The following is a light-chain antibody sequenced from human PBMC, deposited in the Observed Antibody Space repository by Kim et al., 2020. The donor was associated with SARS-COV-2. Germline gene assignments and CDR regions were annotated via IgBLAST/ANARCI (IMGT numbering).Light chain of an antibody. CDR2: GKN. V-gene: IGLV3-19*01. CDR1: SLRSYY. Sequence: AVGKTVRITCQGDSLRSYYESWYQQKPGQAPVLVIYGKNNRPSGIPDRFSGSSSGNTASLTITGAQAEDEADYYCNSRDSSGNHLVFGGGTQLTVL. J-gene: IGLJ3*02. CDR3: NSRDSSGNHLV.